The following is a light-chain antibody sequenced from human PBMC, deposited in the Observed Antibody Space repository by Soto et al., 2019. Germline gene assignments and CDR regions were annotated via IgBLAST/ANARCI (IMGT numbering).Light chain of an antibody. CDR2: GAS. CDR1: HSVSSD. Sequence: EIVMTQSPATLSVSPGERATLSCRASHSVSSDLAWYQQKPGQAPRLLIYGASTRATGIPARFSGSGSGTEFTLTISSLQSEDFAVYYCQQYNNWPGVFGGGTKVDIK. V-gene: IGKV3-15*01. CDR3: QQYNNWPGV. J-gene: IGKJ4*01.